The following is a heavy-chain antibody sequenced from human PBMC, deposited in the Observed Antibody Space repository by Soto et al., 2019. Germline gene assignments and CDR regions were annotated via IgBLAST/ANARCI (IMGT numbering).Heavy chain of an antibody. CDR2: INPSGGST. J-gene: IGHJ4*02. CDR3: ARDGRSPYSSGWYYFDY. D-gene: IGHD6-19*01. V-gene: IGHV1-46*01. CDR1: GYTFTSYY. Sequence: QVQLVQSGAEVKKPGASVKVSCKASGYTFTSYYMHWVRQAPGQGLEWMGIINPSGGSTSYAQKSQGRGTMTRDTSTSTVYMELSSMRSEDTAVYYCARDGRSPYSSGWYYFDYWGQGTLVTVSS.